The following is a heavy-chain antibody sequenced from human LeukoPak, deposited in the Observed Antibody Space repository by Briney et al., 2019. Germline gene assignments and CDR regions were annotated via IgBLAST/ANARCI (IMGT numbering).Heavy chain of an antibody. J-gene: IGHJ4*02. D-gene: IGHD5-12*01. Sequence: ASVKVSCKASGSIFSYYYMHWVRQVPGRGFEWMGWISRRSGATKIAQKFQGRVTLTRDTSIRAAYVELTNLASDDTAVYYCVSWAGGNSDVASFDFWGQGTLVLVSS. CDR3: VSWAGGNSDVASFDF. V-gene: IGHV1-2*02. CDR1: GSIFSYYY. CDR2: ISRRSGAT.